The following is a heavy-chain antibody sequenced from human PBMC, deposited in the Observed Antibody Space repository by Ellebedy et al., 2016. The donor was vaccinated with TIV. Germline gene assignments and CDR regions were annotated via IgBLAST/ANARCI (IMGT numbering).Heavy chain of an antibody. V-gene: IGHV3-23*01. CDR2: ISADGSSA. Sequence: GGSLRLSCAASGFTFSSFAMHWVRQAPGKGPEWLSVISADGSSAYHADSVKGRFTLTRDNSKKTLYLQMNRLRTEDTAVYYCAKGSSSGFNYDRVGFEYWGQGTLVTVSS. J-gene: IGHJ4*02. CDR1: GFTFSSFA. D-gene: IGHD3-22*01. CDR3: AKGSSSGFNYDRVGFEY.